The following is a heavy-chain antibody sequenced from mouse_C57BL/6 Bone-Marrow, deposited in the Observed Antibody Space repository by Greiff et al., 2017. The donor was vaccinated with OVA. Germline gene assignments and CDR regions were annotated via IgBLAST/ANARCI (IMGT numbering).Heavy chain of an antibody. CDR2: IYPRSGNT. V-gene: IGHV1-81*01. Sequence: VQLQQSGAELARPGASVKLSCKASGYTFTSYGISWVKQSTGQGLEWIGAIYPRSGNTYYNEKFKGKATLTADKSSSTAYMELRSLTSEDSAVYFCARSGYYDYPYYAMDYWGQGTSVTVSS. CDR1: GYTFTSYG. D-gene: IGHD2-4*01. CDR3: ARSGYYDYPYYAMDY. J-gene: IGHJ4*01.